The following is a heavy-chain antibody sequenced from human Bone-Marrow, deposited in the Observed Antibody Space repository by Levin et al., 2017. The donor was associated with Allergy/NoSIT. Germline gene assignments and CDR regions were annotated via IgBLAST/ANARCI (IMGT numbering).Heavy chain of an antibody. D-gene: IGHD1/OR15-1a*01. CDR3: ARPPTAHYPQEHFHL. Sequence: GESLKISCKGSGYTFPNYWIGWVRQMPGKGLEWMGSIYPHDSHIKYSPSFQGQVTFSADKSTSTAYLQWRSLKASDSAIYFCARPPTAHYPQEHFHLWGQGTLVTVSS. CDR1: GYTFPNYW. V-gene: IGHV5-51*01. J-gene: IGHJ1*01. CDR2: IYPHDSHI.